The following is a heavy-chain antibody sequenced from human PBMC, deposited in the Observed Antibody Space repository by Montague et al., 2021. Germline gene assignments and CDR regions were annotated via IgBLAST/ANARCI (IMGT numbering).Heavy chain of an antibody. D-gene: IGHD3-10*01. CDR3: ARRGGTMVRGVKGYMDV. CDR1: SGSIFHAH. V-gene: IGHV4-34*01. Sequence: SETLSLTCTVSSGSIFHAHWSWIRQPPGKGLEWIGEINHGGSTNYNPSLKSRVTISVDTSKNQFSLKLSSVTAADTAVYYCARRGGTMVRGVKGYMDVWGKGTTVTVSS. CDR2: INHGGST. J-gene: IGHJ6*03.